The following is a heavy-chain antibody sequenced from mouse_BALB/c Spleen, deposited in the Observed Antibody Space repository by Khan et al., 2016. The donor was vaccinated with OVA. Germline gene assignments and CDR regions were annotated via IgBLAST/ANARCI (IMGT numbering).Heavy chain of an antibody. Sequence: QIQLVQSGPELKKPGETVKISCKASGYTFTNYGMNWVKQSPGKGLKWMGWINTNTGEPTYAEEFKGRFAFSLETSASTAYLQINNIKNEDTATYFCAISRWLLPPMDYWGQGTSFTVSS. D-gene: IGHD2-3*01. CDR3: AISRWLLPPMDY. J-gene: IGHJ4*01. V-gene: IGHV9-3*02. CDR2: INTNTGEP. CDR1: GYTFTNYG.